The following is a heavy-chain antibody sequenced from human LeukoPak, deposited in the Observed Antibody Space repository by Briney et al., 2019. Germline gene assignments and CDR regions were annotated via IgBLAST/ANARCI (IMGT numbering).Heavy chain of an antibody. Sequence: SETLSLTCIVSGGSISSGAYYWAWIRQPPGKGLEWIGSIYSTGSTYKNPSLKSRVTISVDTSKNQFSLKLSSVTAADTAVYYCARDTSMVRGVVIEPHSFDYWGQGTLVTVSS. CDR3: ARDTSMVRGVVIEPHSFDY. J-gene: IGHJ4*02. D-gene: IGHD3-10*01. V-gene: IGHV4-39*07. CDR1: GGSISSGAYY. CDR2: IYSTGST.